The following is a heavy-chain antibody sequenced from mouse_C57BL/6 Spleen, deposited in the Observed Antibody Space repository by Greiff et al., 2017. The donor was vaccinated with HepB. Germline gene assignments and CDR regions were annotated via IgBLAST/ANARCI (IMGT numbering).Heavy chain of an antibody. CDR2: IHPNSGST. CDR1: GYTFTSYW. J-gene: IGHJ3*01. CDR3: AREGLRPGFAY. Sequence: QVHVKQPGAELVKPGASVKLSCKASGYTFTSYWMHWVKQRPGQGLEWIGMIHPNSGSTNYNEKFKSKATLTVDKSSSTAYMQLSSLTSEDSAVYYCAREGLRPGFAYWGQGTLVTVSA. D-gene: IGHD2-4*01. V-gene: IGHV1-64*01.